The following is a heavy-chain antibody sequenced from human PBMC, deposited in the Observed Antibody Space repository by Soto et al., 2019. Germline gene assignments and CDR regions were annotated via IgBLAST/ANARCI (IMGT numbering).Heavy chain of an antibody. V-gene: IGHV3-21*02. J-gene: IGHJ5*02. CDR2: IDSSSVYI. D-gene: IGHD1-20*01. Sequence: EVQLVESGGGLVKPGGSLRLSCAASGFSFSDYSINWVRQAPGKRLEWVSSIDSSSVYIYYADSLKGRFTISRDNAKNSLYLQMNSLRAEDTAVYYCVRESISGTGWFDPWGQGTLVTVSS. CDR3: VRESISGTGWFDP. CDR1: GFSFSDYS.